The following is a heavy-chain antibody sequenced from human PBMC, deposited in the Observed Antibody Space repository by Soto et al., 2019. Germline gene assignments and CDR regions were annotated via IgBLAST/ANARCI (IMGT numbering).Heavy chain of an antibody. Sequence: SQTLSLTCAISGDSVSSNSAAWNWIRQSPSRGLEWLGRTYYRSKWYNDYAVSVKSRITINPDTSKNQFSLQLNSVTPEDTAVYYCARXVLGYCSSTSCYGGIDYWGQGTLVTVSS. CDR1: GDSVSSNSAA. D-gene: IGHD2-2*01. CDR2: TYYRSKWYN. CDR3: ARXVLGYCSSTSCYGGIDY. V-gene: IGHV6-1*01. J-gene: IGHJ4*02.